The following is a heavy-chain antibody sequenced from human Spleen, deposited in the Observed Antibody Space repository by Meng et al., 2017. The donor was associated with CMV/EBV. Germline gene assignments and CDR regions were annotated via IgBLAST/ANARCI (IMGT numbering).Heavy chain of an antibody. J-gene: IGHJ6*02. CDR1: GYTFTGYY. CDR3: ARVDGMVRGVIYYYYGMDV. D-gene: IGHD3-10*01. Sequence: ASVKVSCKASGYTFTGYYMHWVRQAPGQGLEWMGWISAYNGNTNYAQKLQGRVTMTTDTSTSTAYMELRSLRSDDTAVYYCARVDGMVRGVIYYYYGMDVWGQGTTVTVSS. V-gene: IGHV1-18*04. CDR2: ISAYNGNT.